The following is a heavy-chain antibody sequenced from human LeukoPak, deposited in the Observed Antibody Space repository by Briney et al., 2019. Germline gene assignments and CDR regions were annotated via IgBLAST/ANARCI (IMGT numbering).Heavy chain of an antibody. CDR2: IIPIFGTA. CDR3: ARAASVFLDYYYGMDV. Sequence: SVRVSCKASGGTFSSYAISWVRQAPGQGLEWMGGIIPIFGTANYAQKFQGRVTITADESTSTAYMELSSLRSEDTAVYYCARAASVFLDYYYGMDVWGQGTTVTVSS. V-gene: IGHV1-69*13. CDR1: GGTFSSYA. J-gene: IGHJ6*02. D-gene: IGHD3-10*02.